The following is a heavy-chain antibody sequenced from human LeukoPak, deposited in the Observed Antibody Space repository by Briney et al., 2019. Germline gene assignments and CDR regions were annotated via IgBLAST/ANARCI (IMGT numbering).Heavy chain of an antibody. D-gene: IGHD6-19*01. Sequence: SETLSLTCNVSGGSISGYHWSWIRQPPGKGLEWIGYIYYSGSTYYNPSLKSRVTISVDTSKNQFSLKLSSVTAADTAVYYCARGKAVAGTDYWGQGTLVTVSS. CDR3: ARGKAVAGTDY. CDR1: GGSISGYH. V-gene: IGHV4-30-4*08. CDR2: IYYSGST. J-gene: IGHJ4*02.